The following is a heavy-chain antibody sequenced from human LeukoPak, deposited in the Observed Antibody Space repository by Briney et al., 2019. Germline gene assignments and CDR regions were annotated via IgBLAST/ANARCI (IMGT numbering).Heavy chain of an antibody. CDR1: GFTFSSYS. V-gene: IGHV3-21*01. CDR2: ISSSSSYI. D-gene: IGHD3-3*01. CDR3: ARDLVEWLSGPNYYYYYMDV. Sequence: GGSLRLSCAASGFTFSSYSMNWVRQAPGKGLEWVSSISSSSSYIYYADSVKGRFTISRDNAKNSLYLQMNSLRAEDTAVYYCARDLVEWLSGPNYYYYYMDVWGKGTTVTVSS. J-gene: IGHJ6*03.